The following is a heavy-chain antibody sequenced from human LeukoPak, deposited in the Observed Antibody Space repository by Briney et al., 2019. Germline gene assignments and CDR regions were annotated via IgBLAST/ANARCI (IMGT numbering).Heavy chain of an antibody. CDR2: LRYDGRNE. J-gene: IGHJ4*02. Sequence: PGGSLRLSCQTSGLVFSKYGMHWVRRAPDKGLEWVAYLRYDGRNEYYADSVNGRFIISRDNSRNTMYLQMNSLRAEDTGVYSCAKDSNSGYVSVGPDYWGLGTLVTVSS. D-gene: IGHD5-12*01. CDR3: AKDSNSGYVSVGPDY. V-gene: IGHV3-30*02. CDR1: GLVFSKYG.